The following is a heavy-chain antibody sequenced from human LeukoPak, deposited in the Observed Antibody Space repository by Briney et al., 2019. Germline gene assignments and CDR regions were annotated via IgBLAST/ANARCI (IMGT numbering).Heavy chain of an antibody. CDR3: ASHSPGYCTNGVCARYR. CDR1: GGSISSYY. J-gene: IGHJ4*02. Sequence: PSETLSLTCTVSGGSISSYYWSWIRQPPGKGLEWIGYIYYSGSTYYNPSLKSRVTISVDTSKNQFSLKLSSVTAADTAVYYCASHSPGYCTNGVCARYRWGQGTLVTVSS. CDR2: IYYSGST. V-gene: IGHV4-59*08. D-gene: IGHD2-8*01.